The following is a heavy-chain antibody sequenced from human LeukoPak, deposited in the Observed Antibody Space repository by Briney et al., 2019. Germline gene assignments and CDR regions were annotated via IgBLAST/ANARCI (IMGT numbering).Heavy chain of an antibody. V-gene: IGHV3-9*03. D-gene: IGHD3-10*01. Sequence: GGSLRLSCAASGFTFDDYAMHWVRQAPGKGLEWVSGISWNSGSIVYADSVKGRFTISRDNAKNSLYLQMNSLRAEDMALYYCAKDFSMVRGVTSSAFDIWGQGTMVTVSS. J-gene: IGHJ3*02. CDR3: AKDFSMVRGVTSSAFDI. CDR1: GFTFDDYA. CDR2: ISWNSGSI.